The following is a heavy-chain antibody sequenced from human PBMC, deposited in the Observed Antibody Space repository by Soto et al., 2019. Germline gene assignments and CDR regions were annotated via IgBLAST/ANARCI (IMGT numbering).Heavy chain of an antibody. Sequence: SETLSLTCAVSGGAISSGGYSWSWIRQPPGKGLEWIGYIYHSGSTYYNPSLKSRVTISVDRSKNQFSLKLSSVTAADTAVYYCARTEREVTTYWFDPWGQGTLVTVSS. V-gene: IGHV4-30-2*01. CDR3: ARTEREVTTYWFDP. CDR1: GGAISSGGYS. D-gene: IGHD4-17*01. CDR2: IYHSGST. J-gene: IGHJ5*02.